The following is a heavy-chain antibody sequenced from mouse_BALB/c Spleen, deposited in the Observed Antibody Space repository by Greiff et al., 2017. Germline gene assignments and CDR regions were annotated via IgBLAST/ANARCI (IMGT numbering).Heavy chain of an antibody. CDR2: ISSGGSYT. V-gene: IGHV5-9-4*01. CDR3: ARPDYDRRTSSWFAY. J-gene: IGHJ3*01. Sequence: EVQLVESGGGLVKPGGSLKLSCAASGFTFSSYAMSWVRQSPEKRLEWVAEISSGGSYTYYPDTVTGRFTISRDNAKNTLYLEMSSLRSEDTAMYYCARPDYDRRTSSWFAYWGQGTLVTVSA. D-gene: IGHD2-4*01. CDR1: GFTFSSYA.